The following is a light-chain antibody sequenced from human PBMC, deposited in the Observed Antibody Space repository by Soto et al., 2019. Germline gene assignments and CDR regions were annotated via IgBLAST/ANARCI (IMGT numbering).Light chain of an antibody. CDR3: QQYNSFT. J-gene: IGKJ5*01. CDR2: DAS. V-gene: IGKV1-5*01. Sequence: DIQMTQSPSTLSASVGDRVTITCRASQSISSWLAWYQQKPGKAPKLLIYDASSFESGVPSRFSGSGSGTEFPLTISSLQPDDFATYYCQQYNSFTFGQGTRLEIK. CDR1: QSISSW.